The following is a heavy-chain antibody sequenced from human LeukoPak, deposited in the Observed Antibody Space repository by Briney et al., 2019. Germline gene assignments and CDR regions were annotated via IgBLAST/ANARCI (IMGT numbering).Heavy chain of an antibody. J-gene: IGHJ4*02. CDR1: GFTFDDYT. D-gene: IGHD5-18*01. CDR3: AKDPRAHTYGWSWRYFDY. Sequence: AGGSLRLSCAASGFTFDDYTMHWVRQAPGKGLEWVSLISWDGGSTYYADSVKGRFTISRDNSKNSLYLQMNSLRPEDTAVYYCAKDPRAHTYGWSWRYFDYWGQGTLVTVSS. V-gene: IGHV3-43*01. CDR2: ISWDGGST.